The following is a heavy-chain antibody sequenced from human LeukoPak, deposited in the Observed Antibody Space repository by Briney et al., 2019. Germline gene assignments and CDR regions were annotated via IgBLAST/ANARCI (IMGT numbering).Heavy chain of an antibody. D-gene: IGHD3-10*01. J-gene: IGHJ5*02. CDR3: ARGINLWFGEYNWFDP. CDR1: GYTFTSYD. Sequence: ASVKVSCKASGYTFTSYDINWVRQATGQGLEWMGWMNPNSGNTGYAQKFQGRVTMTRNTSISTAYMELSSLRSEDTAVYYCARGINLWFGEYNWFDPWGQGTLVTVSS. V-gene: IGHV1-8*01. CDR2: MNPNSGNT.